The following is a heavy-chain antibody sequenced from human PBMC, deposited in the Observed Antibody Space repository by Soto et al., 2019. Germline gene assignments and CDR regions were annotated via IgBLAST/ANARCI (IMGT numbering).Heavy chain of an antibody. Sequence: GRSLRLSCAASGFTFSSYGMHWVRQAPGKGLEWVAVIWYDGSNKYYADSVKGRFTISRDNSKNTLYLQMNSLRAEDTAVYYCARDSRDFWSGYSYYYGMDVWGQGTTVTVSS. CDR3: ARDSRDFWSGYSYYYGMDV. CDR1: GFTFSSYG. J-gene: IGHJ6*02. V-gene: IGHV3-33*01. D-gene: IGHD3-3*01. CDR2: IWYDGSNK.